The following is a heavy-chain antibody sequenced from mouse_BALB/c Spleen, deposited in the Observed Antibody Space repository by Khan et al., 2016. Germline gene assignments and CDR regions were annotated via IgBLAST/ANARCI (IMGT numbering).Heavy chain of an antibody. Sequence: QVQLKQSGAELARPGASVKLSCKASGYTFTSYWMQWVKQRPGQGLEWIGAIYPGDGDTRYTQKFKGKATLTADKSSSTAYMQLSSLASEDSAVYYCARGDDGNYDYAMDYWGQGTSVTVSS. CDR1: GYTFTSYW. J-gene: IGHJ4*01. D-gene: IGHD2-1*01. CDR2: IYPGDGDT. CDR3: ARGDDGNYDYAMDY. V-gene: IGHV1-87*01.